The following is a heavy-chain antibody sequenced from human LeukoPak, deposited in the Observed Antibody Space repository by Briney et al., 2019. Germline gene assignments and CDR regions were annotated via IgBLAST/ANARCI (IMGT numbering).Heavy chain of an antibody. D-gene: IGHD6-19*01. CDR3: ARSYSSGWYPCDAFDI. V-gene: IGHV3-21*01. CDR2: ISSSSSYI. CDR1: GFTFSSYS. Sequence: GGSLRPSCAASGFTFSSYSMNWVRQAPGKGLEWVSSISSSSSYIYYADSVKGRFTISRDNAKNSLYLQMNSLRAEDTAVYYCARSYSSGWYPCDAFDIWGQGTMVTVSS. J-gene: IGHJ3*02.